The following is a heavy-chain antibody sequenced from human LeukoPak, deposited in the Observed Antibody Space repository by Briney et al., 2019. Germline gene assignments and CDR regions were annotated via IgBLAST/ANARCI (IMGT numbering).Heavy chain of an antibody. CDR2: IYHSGST. J-gene: IGHJ4*02. D-gene: IGHD5-18*01. CDR3: ARDRVDTAMVAYFDY. V-gene: IGHV4-4*02. CDR1: GGSISSSNW. Sequence: SGTLSLTCAVSGGSISSSNWWSWVRQPPGKGLEWIGEIYHSGSTNYNPSLKSRVTISVDKSKNQFSLKLSSVTAADTAVYYCARDRVDTAMVAYFDYWGQGTLVTVSS.